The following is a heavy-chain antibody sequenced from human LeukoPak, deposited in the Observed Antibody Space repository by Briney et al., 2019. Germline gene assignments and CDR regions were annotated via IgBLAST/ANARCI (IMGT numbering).Heavy chain of an antibody. CDR2: INPNSGCT. V-gene: IGHV1-2*02. Sequence: ASVTVSFKSSGYTFTCYYMHWVRQAPGQGLEWMGWINPNSGCTNYAQKFQGRVTMTSDTSISTAYMELSRLRSDDTAVYYCARDYDIVYQDDWGQVTPVTVSS. CDR3: ARDYDIVYQDD. D-gene: IGHD3-9*01. J-gene: IGHJ4*02. CDR1: GYTFTCYY.